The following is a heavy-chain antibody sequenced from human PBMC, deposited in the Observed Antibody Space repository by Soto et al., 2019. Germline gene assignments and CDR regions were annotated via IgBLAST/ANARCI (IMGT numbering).Heavy chain of an antibody. Sequence: EVQLLESGGGLVQPGGSLRLSCAASGFTFSSYAMSWVRQAPGKGLEWVSAISGSGGSTYYADSVKGRFTISRDNSKNTLYLQMNCLRAEDTAVYYCAKAMIVVVPAAPCLSYWGQGTLVTVSS. J-gene: IGHJ4*02. CDR1: GFTFSSYA. CDR3: AKAMIVVVPAAPCLSY. CDR2: ISGSGGST. V-gene: IGHV3-23*01. D-gene: IGHD2-2*01.